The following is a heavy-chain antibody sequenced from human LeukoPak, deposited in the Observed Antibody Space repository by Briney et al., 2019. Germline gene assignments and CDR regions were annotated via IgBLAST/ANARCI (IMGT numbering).Heavy chain of an antibody. D-gene: IGHD2-21*02. J-gene: IGHJ6*02. CDR2: ISDSGVST. V-gene: IGHV3-23*01. CDR3: AGGDHYYYYGMDV. CDR1: GFTFSSYA. Sequence: GGSLRLSCAVSGFTFSSYAMSWVRQAPGKGLEWVSGISDSGVSTYYADSVKGRFTISRDNSKNTLYLQMNSLRAEDTAVYYCAGGDHYYYYGMDVWGQGTTVTVSS.